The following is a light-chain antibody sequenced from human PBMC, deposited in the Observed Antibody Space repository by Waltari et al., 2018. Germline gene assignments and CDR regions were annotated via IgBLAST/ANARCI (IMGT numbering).Light chain of an antibody. CDR3: QQGNSFPIT. Sequence: DIQITQSPSPVSASVGDRVSITCRASQDIGNRLAWYQQKPGKAPNLLISGTSSLQTGVPSRFSGSGSGTEFTLTISSLQPEDFGAYYCQQGNSFPITFGPGTKVEIK. V-gene: IGKV1-12*01. CDR1: QDIGNR. J-gene: IGKJ3*01. CDR2: GTS.